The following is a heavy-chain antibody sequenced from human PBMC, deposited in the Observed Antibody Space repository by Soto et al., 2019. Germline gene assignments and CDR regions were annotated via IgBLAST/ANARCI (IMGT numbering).Heavy chain of an antibody. CDR2: VKSKTDGGTT. Sequence: GGSLRLSCAASGFTFSKAWMNWVRKAPGKGLEWVGRVKSKTDGGTTDYAAPVKDRFTISRDDSQTTLYLEMNSLKTEDTAIYYYTTIGSITATSTPFDYWGQGTLVTVSS. V-gene: IGHV3-15*07. J-gene: IGHJ4*02. CDR1: GFTFSKAW. D-gene: IGHD6-13*01. CDR3: TTIGSITATSTPFDY.